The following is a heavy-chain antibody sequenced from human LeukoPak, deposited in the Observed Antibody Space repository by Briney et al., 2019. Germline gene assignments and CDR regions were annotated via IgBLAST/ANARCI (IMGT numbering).Heavy chain of an antibody. CDR3: ARATSAARYYYYYMDV. CDR2: IYYSGST. Sequence: SQTLSLTCTVSGGSISSGDYYWSWIRQPPGKGLEWIGYIYYSGSTYYNPSLKSRVTISVDTSKNQCSLKLSSVTAADTAVYYCARATSAARYYYYYMDVWGKGTTVTVSS. V-gene: IGHV4-30-4*08. D-gene: IGHD2-2*01. CDR1: GGSISSGDYY. J-gene: IGHJ6*03.